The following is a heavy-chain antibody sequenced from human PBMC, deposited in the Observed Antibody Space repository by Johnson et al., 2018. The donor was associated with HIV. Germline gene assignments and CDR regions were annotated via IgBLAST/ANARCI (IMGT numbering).Heavy chain of an antibody. J-gene: IGHJ3*02. V-gene: IGHV3-33*06. CDR3: AKVTTVANWYAFDI. Sequence: QVQLVESGGGVVQPGRSLRLSCAASGFTFSSYGMHWVRQAPGKGLEWVAVIRYGGSNKYYAASVEVRFTIYRDNSKNTLYLQMHSLRAEDTAVYYCAKVTTVANWYAFDIWGQGTMVTVSS. CDR2: IRYGGSNK. CDR1: GFTFSSYG. D-gene: IGHD7-27*01.